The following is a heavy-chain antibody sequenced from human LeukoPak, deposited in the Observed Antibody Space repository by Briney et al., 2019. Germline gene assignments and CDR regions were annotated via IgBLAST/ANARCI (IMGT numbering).Heavy chain of an antibody. CDR3: ARDLEEYYYDSSSYYFDY. V-gene: IGHV1-2*02. CDR1: GYTFTGYY. Sequence: GASVKVSCKASGYTFTGYYMHWVRQAPGQGLEWMGWINPNSGGTNYAQKFQGRVTMTRDMSISTAYMELSRLRSDDTAVYYCARDLEEYYYDSSSYYFDYWGQGTLVTVSS. CDR2: INPNSGGT. D-gene: IGHD3-22*01. J-gene: IGHJ4*02.